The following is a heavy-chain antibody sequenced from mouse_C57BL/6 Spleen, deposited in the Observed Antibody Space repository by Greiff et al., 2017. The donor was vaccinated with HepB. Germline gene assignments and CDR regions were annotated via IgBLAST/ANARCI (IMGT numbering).Heavy chain of an antibody. CDR1: GFTFSDYY. Sequence: EVKLVESEGGLVQPGSSMKLSCTASGFTFSDYYMAWVRQVPEKGLEWVANINYDGSSTYYLDSLKSRFIISRDNAKNILYLQMSSLKSEDTATYYCARGPFRQLRLLYFDYWGQGTTLTVSS. D-gene: IGHD3-2*02. V-gene: IGHV5-16*01. J-gene: IGHJ2*01. CDR3: ARGPFRQLRLLYFDY. CDR2: INYDGSST.